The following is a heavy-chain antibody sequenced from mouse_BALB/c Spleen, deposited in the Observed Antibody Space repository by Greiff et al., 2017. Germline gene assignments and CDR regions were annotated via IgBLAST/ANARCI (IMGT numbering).Heavy chain of an antibody. CDR3: ARHSRPVYDGYYAGYFDY. CDR1: GFTFSSYA. Sequence: EVKLVESGGGLVKPGGSLKLSCAASGFTFSSYAMSWVRQTPEKRLEWVATISSGGSYTYYPDSVKGRFTISRDNAKNTLYLQMSSLRSEDTAMYYCARHSRPVYDGYYAGYFDYWGQGTTLTVSS. V-gene: IGHV5-9-3*01. CDR2: ISSGGSYT. D-gene: IGHD2-3*01. J-gene: IGHJ2*01.